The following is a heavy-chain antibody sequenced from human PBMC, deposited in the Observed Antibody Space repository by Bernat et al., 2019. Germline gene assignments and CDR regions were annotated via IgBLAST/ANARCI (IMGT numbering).Heavy chain of an antibody. CDR2: ISSSGSTI. D-gene: IGHD2-2*01. CDR3: ARSYCSSTSCGPTASG. Sequence: EVQLVESGGGLVQPGGSLRLSCAASGFTFSSYEMNWVRQAPGKGLGWVSYISSSGSTIDYADSVKGRFTISRDNAKDSLYLQMNSMRAEDTAVYYCARSYCSSTSCGPTASGWGQGTLVTVSS. J-gene: IGHJ4*02. CDR1: GFTFSSYE. V-gene: IGHV3-48*03.